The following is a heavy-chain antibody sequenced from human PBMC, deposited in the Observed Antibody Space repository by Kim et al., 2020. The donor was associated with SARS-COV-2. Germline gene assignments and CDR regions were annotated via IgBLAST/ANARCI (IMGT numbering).Heavy chain of an antibody. J-gene: IGHJ4*02. CDR3: ARFPWFGELLSDY. D-gene: IGHD3-10*01. V-gene: IGHV4-39*01. Sequence: YNPSLKRRVTMSVDTSKTQFSLKLSAVTAADTAVYYCARFPWFGELLSDYWGQGTLVTVSS.